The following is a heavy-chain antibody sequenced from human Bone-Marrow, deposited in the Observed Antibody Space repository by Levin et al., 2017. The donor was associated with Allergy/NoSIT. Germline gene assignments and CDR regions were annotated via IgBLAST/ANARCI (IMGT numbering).Heavy chain of an antibody. J-gene: IGHJ4*02. CDR1: GYTFKTYA. CDR2: INAGDGKS. V-gene: IGHV1-3*01. CDR3: ARGRGNYYFDY. D-gene: IGHD3-16*01. Sequence: ASVKVSCKASGYTFKTYAIHWVRQAPGQRLEWMGWINAGDGKSEYSQKFQRRVTITRDTSASTAYMELSSLGSEDTAVYYCARGRGNYYFDYWGQGALVTVSS.